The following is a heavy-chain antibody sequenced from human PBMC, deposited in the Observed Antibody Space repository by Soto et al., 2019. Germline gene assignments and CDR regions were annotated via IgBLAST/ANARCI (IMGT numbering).Heavy chain of an antibody. CDR2: ISGSGGST. CDR1: GFTFSSYA. J-gene: IGHJ5*02. CDR3: AKNPDYDFWSGYYTDNWFDP. D-gene: IGHD3-3*01. V-gene: IGHV3-23*01. Sequence: GSLRLSCAASGFTFSSYAMSWVRQAPGKGLEWVSAISGSGGSTYYADSVKGRFTISRDNSKNTLYLQMNSLRAEDTAVYYCAKNPDYDFWSGYYTDNWFDPWGQGTLVTVSS.